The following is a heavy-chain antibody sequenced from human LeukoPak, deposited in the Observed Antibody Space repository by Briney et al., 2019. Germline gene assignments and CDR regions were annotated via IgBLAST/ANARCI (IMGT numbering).Heavy chain of an antibody. CDR1: GFTFSSYA. CDR2: INWNGGST. V-gene: IGHV3-20*04. D-gene: IGHD3-10*01. CDR3: ARPGAGAFDI. J-gene: IGHJ3*02. Sequence: GGSLRLSCAASGFTFSSYAMSWVRQAPGKGLEWVSGINWNGGSTGYADSVKGRFTISRDNAKNSLYLQMNSLRAEDTALYYCARPGAGAFDIWGQGTMVTVSS.